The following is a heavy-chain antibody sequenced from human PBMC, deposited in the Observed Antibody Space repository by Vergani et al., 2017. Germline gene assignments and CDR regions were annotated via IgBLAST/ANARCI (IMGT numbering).Heavy chain of an antibody. CDR2: IYSGGSST. D-gene: IGHD2-2*01. V-gene: IGHV3-23*03. Sequence: EVQLLESGGGLVQPGGSLRLSCAASGFTFSSYAMSWVRQAPGKGLEWVSVIYSGGSSTYYADSVKGRFTISRDNSKNTLYLQMNSLRAEDTAVYYWARAGDIVVVPAASWFDPWGQGTLVTVSS. J-gene: IGHJ5*02. CDR3: ARAGDIVVVPAASWFDP. CDR1: GFTFSSYA.